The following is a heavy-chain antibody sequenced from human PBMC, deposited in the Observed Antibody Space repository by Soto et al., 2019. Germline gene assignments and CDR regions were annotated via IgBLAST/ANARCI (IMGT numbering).Heavy chain of an antibody. V-gene: IGHV3-66*01. Sequence: EVQLVESGGGLVQPGGSLRISCVASGFTVSTNYVSWVRQAPGKGLEWVSIIYDGGSTYYAESVKGRFTISRDNSKNTVYLQMNSLRGVDTAVYYCARGDGDYGRRLDPWGQGTLVTVSS. CDR2: IYDGGST. D-gene: IGHD4-17*01. J-gene: IGHJ5*02. CDR1: GFTVSTNY. CDR3: ARGDGDYGRRLDP.